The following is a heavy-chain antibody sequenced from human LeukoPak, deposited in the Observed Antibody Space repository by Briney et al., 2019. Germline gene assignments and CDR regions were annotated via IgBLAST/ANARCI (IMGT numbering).Heavy chain of an antibody. J-gene: IGHJ4*02. CDR1: GFTFDDYA. V-gene: IGHV3-9*01. CDR3: ARLSIRLGELFDY. Sequence: GRSLRLSCAASGFTFDDYAMHWVRQAPGKGLEWVSGISWNSGSIGYADSVKGRFTISRDNAKNSLYLQMNSLRAEDTALYYCARLSIRLGELFDYWGQGTLVTVSS. D-gene: IGHD3-16*01. CDR2: ISWNSGSI.